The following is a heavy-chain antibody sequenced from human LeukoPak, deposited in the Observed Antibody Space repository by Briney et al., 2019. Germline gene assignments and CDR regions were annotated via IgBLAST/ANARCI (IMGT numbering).Heavy chain of an antibody. D-gene: IGHD3-10*01. CDR1: RFSFSNYW. V-gene: IGHV3-74*01. J-gene: IGHJ4*02. CDR2: VKSDGSNP. CDR3: ARDIVSGSGSLDY. Sequence: GGSLRLSCAASRFSFSNYWMHCVRQAPGKGLVWVSRVKSDGSNPSYADSVKGPFTISRDNAENMLYLQMNTLGAEDTAVYYCARDIVSGSGSLDYWGQGTLVTVSS.